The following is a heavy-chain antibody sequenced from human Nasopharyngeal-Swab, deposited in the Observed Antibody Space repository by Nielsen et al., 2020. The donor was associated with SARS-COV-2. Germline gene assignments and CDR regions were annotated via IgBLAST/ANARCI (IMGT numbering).Heavy chain of an antibody. V-gene: IGHV5-51*01. CDR3: ARHQGPYWAAPFDF. D-gene: IGHD2-21*01. Sequence: GESLKISCQGSGYSFSAYWIGWVRQMPGKGLEWMGIIYPGDSDVRYSPSFRDQVTISADKSTSTAFLQWSSLKASDTAIYYCARHQGPYWAAPFDFWGQGALVTVSS. CDR2: IYPGDSDV. CDR1: GYSFSAYW. J-gene: IGHJ4*02.